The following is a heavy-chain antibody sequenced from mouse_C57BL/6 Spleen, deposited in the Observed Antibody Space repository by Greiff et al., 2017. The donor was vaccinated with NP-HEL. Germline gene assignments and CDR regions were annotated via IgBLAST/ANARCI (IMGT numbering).Heavy chain of an antibody. CDR1: GYAFSSSW. J-gene: IGHJ2*01. CDR3: AREVLLSNYFDY. V-gene: IGHV1-82*01. CDR2: IYPGDGDT. Sequence: QVQLQQSGPELVKPGASVKISCKASGYAFSSSWMNWVKQRPGKGLEWIGRIYPGDGDTNYNGKFKGKATLTADKSSSTAYMQLSSLTSEDSAVYCCAREVLLSNYFDYWGQGTTLTVSS. D-gene: IGHD2-10*01.